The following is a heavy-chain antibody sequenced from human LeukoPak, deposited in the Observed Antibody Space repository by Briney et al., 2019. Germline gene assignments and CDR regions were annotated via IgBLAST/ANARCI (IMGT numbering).Heavy chain of an antibody. V-gene: IGHV3-7*01. CDR1: GFTFSNYW. J-gene: IGHJ4*02. Sequence: GGSLRLSCAASGFTFSNYWMGWVRQAPGKRPEWVANMNIDGSEKYYADSVKGRFSISRDNARNSVYLQMASLRVEDTAVYYCARDPVEWELLLDYWGQGTLVTVSS. CDR2: MNIDGSEK. CDR3: ARDPVEWELLLDY. D-gene: IGHD1-26*01.